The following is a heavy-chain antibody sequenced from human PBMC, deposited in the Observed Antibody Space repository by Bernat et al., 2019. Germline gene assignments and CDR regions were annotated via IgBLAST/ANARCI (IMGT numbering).Heavy chain of an antibody. J-gene: IGHJ4*02. CDR1: GCTFSSYA. CDR2: ISYDGSNK. CDR3: ASEPPPTGDDY. Sequence: QVQLVESGGGVVQPGRSLRLSCAASGCTFSSYAMHWVRQAPGKGLEWVAVISYDGSNKYYAASVKGRFTISRDNSKNTLYLQMNSLRAEDTAVYYCASEPPPTGDDYWGQGTLVTVSS. D-gene: IGHD7-27*01. V-gene: IGHV3-30-3*01.